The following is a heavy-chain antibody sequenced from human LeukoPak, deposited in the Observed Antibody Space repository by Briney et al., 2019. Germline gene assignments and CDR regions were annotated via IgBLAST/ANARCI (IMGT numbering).Heavy chain of an antibody. V-gene: IGHV1-2*06. Sequence: ASVKVSCKASGYTFTGYYIHWVRQAPGQGLQWMGRINPNSGGTNYAQKFQGRVTMTRDTSISTAYMELSRLRSDDTAVYYCARVETGTTRGNWFDPWGQGTLVTVSS. D-gene: IGHD1-1*01. CDR2: INPNSGGT. J-gene: IGHJ5*02. CDR3: ARVETGTTRGNWFDP. CDR1: GYTFTGYY.